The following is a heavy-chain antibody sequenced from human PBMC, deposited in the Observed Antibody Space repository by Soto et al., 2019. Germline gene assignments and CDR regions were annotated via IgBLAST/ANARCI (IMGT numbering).Heavy chain of an antibody. CDR2: ICWDDDK. Sequence: QITLRESGPTLVKPTQTLTLTCNFSGFSLSTSGVGVGWIRQPPGNALEWLALICWDDDKRYRPSLESRLTITKDTFKNQVVLIMTNMDPMDTATYYCAHVAYTTSWYVDPWGQGTLVTVSS. CDR1: GFSLSTSGVG. V-gene: IGHV2-5*02. J-gene: IGHJ5*02. D-gene: IGHD6-13*01. CDR3: AHVAYTTSWYVDP.